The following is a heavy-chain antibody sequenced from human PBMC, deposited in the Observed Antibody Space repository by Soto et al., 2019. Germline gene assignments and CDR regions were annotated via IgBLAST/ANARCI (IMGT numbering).Heavy chain of an antibody. Sequence: SETLSLTCTVSTDSSSFTNSYGGWIRQPPGKGLQWIGSSSYNGGTFYNPSLKGRVVISFDTSKKQSSLQVTSVTAADTAVYFCARHRIEVVWRGFDFWGQGSPVTVSS. CDR2: SSYNGGT. D-gene: IGHD3-10*01. J-gene: IGHJ4*02. V-gene: IGHV4-39*01. CDR1: TDSSSFTNSY. CDR3: ARHRIEVVWRGFDF.